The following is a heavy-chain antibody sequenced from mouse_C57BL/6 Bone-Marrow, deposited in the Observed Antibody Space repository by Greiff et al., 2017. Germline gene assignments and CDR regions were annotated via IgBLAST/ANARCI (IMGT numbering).Heavy chain of an antibody. V-gene: IGHV1-80*01. Sequence: QVQLKQSGAELVKPGASVKISCKASGYAFSSYWMNWVKQRPGKGLEWIGQIYPGDGDTNYNGKFKGKATLTADKSSSTAYMQLRSLTSEDSAFYCCADWGRETWFAYWGQGTLVTVSA. J-gene: IGHJ3*01. CDR2: IYPGDGDT. CDR1: GYAFSSYW. CDR3: ADWGRETWFAY.